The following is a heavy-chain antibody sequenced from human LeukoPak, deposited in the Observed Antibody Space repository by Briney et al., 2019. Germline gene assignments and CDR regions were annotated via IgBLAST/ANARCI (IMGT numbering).Heavy chain of an antibody. CDR2: VYYTGTT. Sequence: SETLSLTCTVSNGSFNGGNYYWSWIRQPPGKGLEWIGYVYYTGTTKYSPSLKSRVTISLDTSKNQFSLKLSSVTAADMALYYCATPIRGYSYGFDLWGQGTLVTVSS. CDR1: NGSFNGGNYY. J-gene: IGHJ4*01. D-gene: IGHD5-12*01. V-gene: IGHV4-61*01. CDR3: ATPIRGYSYGFDL.